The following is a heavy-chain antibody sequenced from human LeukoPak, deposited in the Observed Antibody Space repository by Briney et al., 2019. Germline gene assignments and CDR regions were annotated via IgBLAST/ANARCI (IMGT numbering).Heavy chain of an antibody. CDR3: ARRYCSSTSCQFDP. V-gene: IGHV4-59*01. J-gene: IGHJ5*02. D-gene: IGHD2-2*01. Sequence: SETLSLTXTVSGGSLRSYYLSWIRQPPGKGLEWIGYIYYSGSTNYNPSLQSRVTISVDTSKNQFSLKLSSVTAADTAVYYCARRYCSSTSCQFDPWGQGTLVTVSS. CDR1: GGSLRSYY. CDR2: IYYSGST.